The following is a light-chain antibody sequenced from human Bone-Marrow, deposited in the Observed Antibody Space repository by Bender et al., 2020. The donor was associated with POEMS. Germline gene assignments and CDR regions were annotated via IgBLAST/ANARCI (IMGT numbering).Light chain of an antibody. CDR1: TSDVGDYNY. Sequence: QSALTQPASASGSPGQSVTISCTGTTSDVGDYNYVSWYQQHPGNAPKLVIYEGTKRPSGISNRFSGSKSANTASLTISGLQTEDEADYYCCSFGGSSTLVFGGGTKVTVL. V-gene: IGLV2-23*01. CDR3: CSFGGSSTLV. J-gene: IGLJ3*02. CDR2: EGT.